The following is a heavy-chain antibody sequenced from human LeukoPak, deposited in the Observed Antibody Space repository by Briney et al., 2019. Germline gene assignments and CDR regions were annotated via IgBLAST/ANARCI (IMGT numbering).Heavy chain of an antibody. CDR2: IIPIFGTA. D-gene: IGHD2-2*02. CDR1: GGTFSSYA. V-gene: IGHV1-69*13. CDR3: ARTPRYCSSTSCYTNGDYYYYGMDV. Sequence: GASVTVSCKASGGTFSSYAISWVRQAPGQGLEWMGGIIPIFGTANYAQKFQGRVTITADESTSTAYMELSSLRSEDTAVYYCARTPRYCSSTSCYTNGDYYYYGMDVWGQGTTVTVSS. J-gene: IGHJ6*02.